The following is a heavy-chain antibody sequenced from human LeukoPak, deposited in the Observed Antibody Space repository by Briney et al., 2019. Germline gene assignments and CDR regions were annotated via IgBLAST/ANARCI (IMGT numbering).Heavy chain of an antibody. CDR3: ASYYASGVSAYDYFGMDV. CDR2: MYHNRGT. CDR1: GNSISSGYY. Sequence: SETLSLTCAVSGNSISSGYYWGWIRQPPGKGLEWIGSMYHNRGTYYNPSLKSRVTISMDTSKNQFSLRLSSVTAADTAVYYCASYYASGVSAYDYFGMDVWGKGTTVTVSS. J-gene: IGHJ6*04. D-gene: IGHD3-10*01. V-gene: IGHV4-38-2*01.